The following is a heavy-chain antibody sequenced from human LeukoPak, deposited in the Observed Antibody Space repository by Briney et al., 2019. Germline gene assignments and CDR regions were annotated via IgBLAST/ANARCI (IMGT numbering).Heavy chain of an antibody. CDR1: GFTFSSYS. CDR3: ASIVAAAGKGGDY. J-gene: IGHJ4*02. CDR2: ISSSSSYI. V-gene: IGHV3-21*01. D-gene: IGHD6-13*01. Sequence: GGSLRLSCAASGFTFSSYSMNWVRQAPGKGLEWVSSISSSSSYIYYADSVKGRFTISRDNAKNSLYLQMSSLRAEDTAVYYCASIVAAAGKGGDYWGQGTLVTVSS.